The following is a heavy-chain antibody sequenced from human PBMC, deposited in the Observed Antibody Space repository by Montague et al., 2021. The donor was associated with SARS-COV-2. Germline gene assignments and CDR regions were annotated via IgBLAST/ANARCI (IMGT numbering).Heavy chain of an antibody. Sequence: PALVKPTQTVTLTCTFSGFSLKTPGMCVSWIRQPPGKALEWLARIDWDGDKDFSTSLKTRLTVSRDTSKNQVVLTMTNMDPGDTATYYCARTSPYSGSYKEFDYWGQGGLVTVSS. D-gene: IGHD1-26*01. J-gene: IGHJ4*02. CDR1: GFSLKTPGMC. CDR3: ARTSPYSGSYKEFDY. CDR2: IDWDGDK. V-gene: IGHV2-70*11.